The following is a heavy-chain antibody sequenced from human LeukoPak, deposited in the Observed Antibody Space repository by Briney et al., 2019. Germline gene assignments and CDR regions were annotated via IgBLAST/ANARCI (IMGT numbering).Heavy chain of an antibody. V-gene: IGHV1-46*01. D-gene: IGHD6-13*01. Sequence: ASVKVSCKASGYTFTSYYMHWVRQAPGQGLEWMGIINPSGGSTSYAQKFQGRVTMTRDTSTSTVYMELSSLRSGDTAVYYCARDQSSWYYFDYWGQGTLVTVSS. CDR1: GYTFTSYY. CDR3: ARDQSSWYYFDY. J-gene: IGHJ4*02. CDR2: INPSGGST.